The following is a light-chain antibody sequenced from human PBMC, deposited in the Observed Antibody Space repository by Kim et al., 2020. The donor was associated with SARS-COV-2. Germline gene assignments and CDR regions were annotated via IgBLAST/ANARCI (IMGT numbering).Light chain of an antibody. CDR1: SGSFGSTY. Sequence: NFMLTQPHSVSASPGRTVAISCTRSSGSFGSTYVQWYQQRPGSAPTIVIYEDKKRPSGVPSRFSDSIDSSSNSASLTISGVETEDEADYYCQSYDATSLWVFGGGTKLTVL. V-gene: IGLV6-57*03. J-gene: IGLJ3*02. CDR2: EDK. CDR3: QSYDATSLWV.